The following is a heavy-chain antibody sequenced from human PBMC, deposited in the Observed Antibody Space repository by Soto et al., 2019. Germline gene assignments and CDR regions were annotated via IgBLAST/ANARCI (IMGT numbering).Heavy chain of an antibody. V-gene: IGHV4-4*02. D-gene: IGHD6-19*01. CDR3: ARHIGVTGTRGCEC. Sequence: QVQLQESGPGLVKPSGTLSLTCAVSGPSIIERNWWSWVRQPPGTGLEWMGEIYHSGTTNYNPSLNSPVTISMDGPMHQLSLQLSSVTAAGSAVYYCARHIGVTGTRGCECWGQGALVPVSS. J-gene: IGHJ4*02. CDR1: GPSIIERNW. CDR2: IYHSGTT.